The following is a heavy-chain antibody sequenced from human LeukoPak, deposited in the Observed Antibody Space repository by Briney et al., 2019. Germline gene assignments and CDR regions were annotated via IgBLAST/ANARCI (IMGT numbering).Heavy chain of an antibody. CDR3: ARDRYYYDSSGYYHYFDY. J-gene: IGHJ4*02. D-gene: IGHD3-22*01. CDR1: GGSISSYY. Sequence: SETLSLTCTVSGGSISSYYWSWIRKPPGMGLEWIGYIYYSGSTNYNPSLKSRVTISVDKSKNQFSLKLSSVTAADTAVYYCARDRYYYDSSGYYHYFDYWGQGTLVTVSS. V-gene: IGHV4-59*12. CDR2: IYYSGST.